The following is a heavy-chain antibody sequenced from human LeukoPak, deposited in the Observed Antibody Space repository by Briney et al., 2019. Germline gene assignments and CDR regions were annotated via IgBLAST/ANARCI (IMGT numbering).Heavy chain of an antibody. CDR1: GCSVSSGSYY. Sequence: SETLSLTCTVSGCSVSSGSYYWGWIRQPPGKGLEWIGYIYYSGSTNYNPSIKSRVTISVDTSKNQFSLKLSSVTAADTAVYYCASRPRITMISSSDYWGQGTLVTVSS. J-gene: IGHJ4*02. CDR3: ASRPRITMISSSDY. D-gene: IGHD3-22*01. V-gene: IGHV4-61*01. CDR2: IYYSGST.